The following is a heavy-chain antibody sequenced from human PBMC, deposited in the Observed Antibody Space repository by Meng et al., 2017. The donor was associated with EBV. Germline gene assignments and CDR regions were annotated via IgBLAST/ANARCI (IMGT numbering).Heavy chain of an antibody. CDR1: GYTFTNYD. V-gene: IGHV1-8*01. J-gene: IGHJ5*02. Sequence: QVQLVQSGAEVKKPXASVKVSXKASGYTFTNYDINWVRQATGQGLEWMGWMNPNNGNTGYAQKFQGRVTMTRNPSINTAYMELTSLTSEDTAVYYCARGETVAGTWWFDPWGQGTLGTVAS. CDR3: ARGETVAGTWWFDP. D-gene: IGHD6-19*01. CDR2: MNPNNGNT.